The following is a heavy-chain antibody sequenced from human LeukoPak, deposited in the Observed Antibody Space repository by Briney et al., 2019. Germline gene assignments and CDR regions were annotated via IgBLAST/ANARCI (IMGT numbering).Heavy chain of an antibody. V-gene: IGHV1-8*01. CDR1: GYTFTSYD. CDR2: MSPNSGNT. Sequence: ASVKVSCKASGYTFTSYDINWVRQATGQGLEWMGWMSPNSGNTGYAQKFQGRVTMARNTAISTAYMELSSLRSEDTAVYFCVRTPPNWGADYWGQGTLVTVSS. CDR3: VRTPPNWGADY. J-gene: IGHJ4*02. D-gene: IGHD7-27*01.